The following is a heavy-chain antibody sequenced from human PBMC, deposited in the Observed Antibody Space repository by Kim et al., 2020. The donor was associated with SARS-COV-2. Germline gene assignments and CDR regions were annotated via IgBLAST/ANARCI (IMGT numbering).Heavy chain of an antibody. J-gene: IGHJ4*02. D-gene: IGHD6-6*01. CDR3: ARAVLIAARPLRWFDY. V-gene: IGHV4-34*01. Sequence: SLTSRVTISVDTSKNQFSLKLSSVTAADTAVYYCARAVLIAARPLRWFDYWGQGTLVTVSS.